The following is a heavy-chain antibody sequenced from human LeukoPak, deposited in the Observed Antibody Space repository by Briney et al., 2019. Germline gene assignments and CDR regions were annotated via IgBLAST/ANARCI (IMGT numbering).Heavy chain of an antibody. Sequence: SETLSLTCAVYGGSFSGYYWSWIRQPPGKGLEWIGEINHSGSTNHNPSLKSRVTISVDTSKNQFSLKLSSVTAADTAVYYCARDGRFPPEVLPRYFDYWGQGTLVTVSS. D-gene: IGHD1-26*01. CDR2: INHSGST. CDR1: GGSFSGYY. V-gene: IGHV4-34*01. J-gene: IGHJ4*02. CDR3: ARDGRFPPEVLPRYFDY.